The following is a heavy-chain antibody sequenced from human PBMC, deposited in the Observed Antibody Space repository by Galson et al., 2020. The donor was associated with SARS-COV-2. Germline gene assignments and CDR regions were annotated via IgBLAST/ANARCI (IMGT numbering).Heavy chain of an antibody. J-gene: IGHJ4*02. Sequence: ASAKVSCKASGYTFTTYGISWVRQAPGQGLEWMGWISSYNGNTNYAQKFQGRVTMTTDTSTSTAYMELRSLRSDDTAVYYCARRGTYPSFDDYWGQGTLVTVSS. D-gene: IGHD3-9*01. CDR1: GYTFTTYG. CDR2: ISSYNGNT. V-gene: IGHV1-18*01. CDR3: ARRGTYPSFDDY.